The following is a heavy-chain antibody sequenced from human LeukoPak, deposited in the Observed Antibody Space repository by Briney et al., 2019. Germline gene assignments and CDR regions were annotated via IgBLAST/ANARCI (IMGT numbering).Heavy chain of an antibody. CDR2: IYTSGST. CDR3: ARGALAYDFWSGYYGTGSFDY. CDR1: GGSISSYY. D-gene: IGHD3-3*01. J-gene: IGHJ4*02. V-gene: IGHV4-4*07. Sequence: SETLSLTCTVSGGSISSYYWSWIRQPAGKGLEWIGRIYTSGSTNYNPSLKSRVTMSVDTSKNQFSLKLSSVTAADTAVYYCARGALAYDFWSGYYGTGSFDYWGQGTLVTVSS.